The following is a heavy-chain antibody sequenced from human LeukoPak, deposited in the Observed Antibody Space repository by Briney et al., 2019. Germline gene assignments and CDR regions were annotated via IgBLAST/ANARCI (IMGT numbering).Heavy chain of an antibody. D-gene: IGHD3-22*01. V-gene: IGHV4-34*01. CDR1: GGSFSGYY. CDR2: INHSGTT. CDR3: ARELETYDTSGYVFDY. J-gene: IGHJ4*02. Sequence: SETLSLTCAVYGGSFSGYYWSWIRQPPGKGLEWIGKINHSGTTNYNPSLNSRVTISVDTSKNQFSLKLGSLTAADTAVYYCARELETYDTSGYVFDYWGQGTLVTVSS.